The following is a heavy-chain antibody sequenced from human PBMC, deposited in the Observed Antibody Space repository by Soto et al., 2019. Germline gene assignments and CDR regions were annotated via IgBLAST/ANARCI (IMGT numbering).Heavy chain of an antibody. V-gene: IGHV3-48*01. CDR1: GFTFSSYS. CDR3: ANLDWSQLPDNFDY. Sequence: GGSLRLSCAASGFTFSSYSMNWVRQAPGKGLEWVSYISSGSSTIYYADSVKGRFTVSRDNSKSTLYLQLNNLRAEDTAVYYCANLDWSQLPDNFDYWGQGTLVTVSS. D-gene: IGHD1-1*01. CDR2: ISSGSSTI. J-gene: IGHJ4*02.